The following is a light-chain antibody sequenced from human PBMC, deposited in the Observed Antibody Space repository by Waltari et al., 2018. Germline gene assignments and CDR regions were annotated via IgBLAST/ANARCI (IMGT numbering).Light chain of an antibody. V-gene: IGLV2-11*01. CDR2: DVS. CDR3: CSFAGSYTFV. CDR1: SRDVGGYHY. Sequence: QSALTQPRSVSGSPGKSVTIPCTGTSRDVGGYHYVSWFQQHPGKVPKLLIYDVSERPSDVPDRFSGSKSANTASLTISGLQTEDEADYYCCSFAGSYTFVFGSGTRVTVL. J-gene: IGLJ1*01.